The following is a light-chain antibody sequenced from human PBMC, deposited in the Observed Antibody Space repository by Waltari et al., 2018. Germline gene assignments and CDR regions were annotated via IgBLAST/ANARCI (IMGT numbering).Light chain of an antibody. J-gene: IGKJ2*01. CDR1: QSVTTN. Sequence: EIVMTQSPDTLSVSPGERATLSCRASQSVTTNLAWYQQKPGPAPRLLLHGASTRATGIAARFSGSGSGTDFTLTISSLQSEDFAVYYCQQYFDWPMYTFAQGTKLEIK. CDR3: QQYFDWPMYT. V-gene: IGKV3-15*01. CDR2: GAS.